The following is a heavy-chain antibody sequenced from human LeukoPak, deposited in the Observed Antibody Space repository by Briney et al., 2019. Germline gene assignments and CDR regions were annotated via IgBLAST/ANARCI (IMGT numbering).Heavy chain of an antibody. Sequence: SETLSLTCTVSGGSISSGDYYWSWIRQPPGKGLEWIGRIYTSGSTNYNPSLKSRVTISVDTSKNQFSLKLSSVTAADTAVYYCARGGSYDRYWYFDLWGRGTLVTVSS. CDR1: GGSISSGDYY. CDR3: ARGGSYDRYWYFDL. V-gene: IGHV4-61*02. CDR2: IYTSGST. D-gene: IGHD1-26*01. J-gene: IGHJ2*01.